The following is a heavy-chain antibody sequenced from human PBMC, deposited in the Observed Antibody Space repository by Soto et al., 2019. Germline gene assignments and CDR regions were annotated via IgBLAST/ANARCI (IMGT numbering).Heavy chain of an antibody. D-gene: IGHD3-3*01. CDR3: ARDRPPIFAVVTPYGMDV. CDR1: ACTFSISL. Sequence: GGSLRLSSAASACTFSISLSHWFRQSPRKVLVWVSRINSDGSSTSYAASVKGRFPISRDNAKNTLYLQMNSLRAEDTAVYYSARDRPPIFAVVTPYGMDVWGQGTTVTFSS. J-gene: IGHJ6*02. V-gene: IGHV3-74*01. CDR2: INSDGSST.